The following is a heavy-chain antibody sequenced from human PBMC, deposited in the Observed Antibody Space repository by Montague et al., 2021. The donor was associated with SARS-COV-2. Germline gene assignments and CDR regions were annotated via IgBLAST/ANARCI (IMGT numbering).Heavy chain of an antibody. V-gene: IGHV3-30*04. Sequence: SLRLSCADSGFTFSSYAMHWVRQDPGKGLEWAAVISYDESNKYYADSVKGRFTISRDNSKNTLYLQMNSLRAEDTAAYYCATQAPGTPDAFDVWGQGTMVTVSS. J-gene: IGHJ3*01. CDR3: ATQAPGTPDAFDV. D-gene: IGHD6-13*01. CDR2: ISYDESNK. CDR1: GFTFSSYA.